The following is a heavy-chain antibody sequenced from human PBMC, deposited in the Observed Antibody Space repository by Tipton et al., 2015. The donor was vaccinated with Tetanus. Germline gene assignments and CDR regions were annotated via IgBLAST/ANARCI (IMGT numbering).Heavy chain of an antibody. V-gene: IGHV3-33*01. J-gene: IGHJ4*02. CDR2: SWYDGTDK. Sequence: SLRLSCAASGFSLGNYAIHWVRQAPGKGLEWVAVSWYDGTDKYYADSVKGRFTISRDNSKNTLYLQMNSLRAEDTAVYYCAREADCSGGSCFSGDFDNWGQGTQVTVSS. CDR1: GFSLGNYA. D-gene: IGHD2-15*01. CDR3: AREADCSGGSCFSGDFDN.